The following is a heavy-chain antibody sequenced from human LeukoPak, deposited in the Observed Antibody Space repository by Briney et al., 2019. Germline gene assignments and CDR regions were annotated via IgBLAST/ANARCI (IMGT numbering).Heavy chain of an antibody. D-gene: IGHD2-21*02. CDR1: GFTFSSYW. CDR2: INSDGSRI. CDR3: VRAAYCGGDCYKYFDF. J-gene: IGHJ4*02. Sequence: PGGSLRLSCAASGFTFSSYWMHWVRQAPGKGLVWVSRINSDGSRINYADSVKGRFTISRDNAKNTLYLQMNSLRAEDTAVFYCVRAAYCGGDCYKYFDFWGQGTLVTVSS. V-gene: IGHV3-74*01.